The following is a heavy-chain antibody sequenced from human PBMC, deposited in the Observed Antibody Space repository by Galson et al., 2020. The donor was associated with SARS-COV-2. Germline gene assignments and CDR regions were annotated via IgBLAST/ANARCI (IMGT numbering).Heavy chain of an antibody. Sequence: SQTLSLTCPIPGDSIDNAACSWGCIRHTPGKGLQWIGSISYTGSTSYHPSLKSPVTISVDTSKNEISLKLRSVTAADTAVYYCARDGHKFITIHGFNVWGQGTMVTVSS. CDR2: ISYTGST. D-gene: IGHD3-3*01. CDR3: ARDGHKFITIHGFNV. CDR1: GDSIDNAACS. V-gene: IGHV4-39*07. J-gene: IGHJ3*01.